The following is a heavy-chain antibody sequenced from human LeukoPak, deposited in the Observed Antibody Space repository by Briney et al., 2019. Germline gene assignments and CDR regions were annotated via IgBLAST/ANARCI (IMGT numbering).Heavy chain of an antibody. J-gene: IGHJ3*02. CDR3: ARRRGFYAFDI. D-gene: IGHD3-3*01. CDR1: GGSISSSSYY. CDR2: IYYSGST. Sequence: SDTLSLTCTVSGGSISSSSYYWGWIRQPPGKGLEWIGSIYYSGSTYYNPSLKSRITISVDTSKNQFSLKLSSVTAADTAVYYCARRRGFYAFDIWGQGTMVTVSS. V-gene: IGHV4-39*07.